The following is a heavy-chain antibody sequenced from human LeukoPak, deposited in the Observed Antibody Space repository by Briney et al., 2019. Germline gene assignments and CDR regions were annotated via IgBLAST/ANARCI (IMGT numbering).Heavy chain of an antibody. CDR2: IYHSGST. CDR1: GGSISSSNW. CDR3: ARGNSSWYRTCFGY. J-gene: IGHJ4*02. V-gene: IGHV4-4*02. D-gene: IGHD6-13*01. Sequence: PSETLSLTCAVSGGSISSSNWWSWVRQPPGKGLEWIGEIYHSGSTNYNPSLKSRVTISVDKSKNQFSLKLSSVTAADTAVYYCARGNSSWYRTCFGYWGQGTLVTVSS.